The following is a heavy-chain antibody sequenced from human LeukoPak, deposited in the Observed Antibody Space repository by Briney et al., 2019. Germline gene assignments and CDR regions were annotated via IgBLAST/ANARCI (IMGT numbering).Heavy chain of an antibody. J-gene: IGHJ4*02. CDR1: GFTFFSYT. CDR2: ISSSSSYI. CDR3: ARVGPSIVVAGYFDY. V-gene: IGHV3-21*04. D-gene: IGHD6-19*01. Sequence: PGGSLRLSCAASGFTFFSYTMNWVRQAPGKGLKWVSSISSSSSYIYYADSVKGRFTISRDNAKNSLYLQMNSLRAEDTALYYCARVGPSIVVAGYFDYWGQGTLVTVSS.